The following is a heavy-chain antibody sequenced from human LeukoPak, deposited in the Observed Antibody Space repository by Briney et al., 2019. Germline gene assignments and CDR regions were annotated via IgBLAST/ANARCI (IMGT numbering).Heavy chain of an antibody. Sequence: SETLSLTCTVSGYSISSGYYWGWIRQPPGKGLEWIGSIYHSGSTYCNPSLKSRVTISVDTSKNQFSLKLSSVTAADTAVYYCARDMARDGYPPLAFDIWGQGTMVTVSS. CDR2: IYHSGST. J-gene: IGHJ3*02. D-gene: IGHD5-24*01. V-gene: IGHV4-38-2*02. CDR3: ARDMARDGYPPLAFDI. CDR1: GYSISSGYY.